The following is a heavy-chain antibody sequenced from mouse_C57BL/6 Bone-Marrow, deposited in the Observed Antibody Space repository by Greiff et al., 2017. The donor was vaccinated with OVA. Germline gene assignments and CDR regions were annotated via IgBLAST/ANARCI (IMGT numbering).Heavy chain of an antibody. J-gene: IGHJ2*01. CDR3: ARDRGYYFDY. V-gene: IGHV5-15*01. CDR2: ISNLAYSI. Sequence: EVKLVESGGGLVQPGGSLKLSCAASGFTFSDYGMAWVRQAPRKGPEWVAFISNLAYSIYYADTVTGRFTISRENAKNTLYLEMSSLRSEDTAMYYCARDRGYYFDYWGQGTTLTVSS. CDR1: GFTFSDYG.